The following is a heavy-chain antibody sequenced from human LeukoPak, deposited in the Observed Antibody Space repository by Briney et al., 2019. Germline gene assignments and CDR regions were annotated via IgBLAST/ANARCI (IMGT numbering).Heavy chain of an antibody. V-gene: IGHV3-30-3*01. CDR1: GFTFSSYA. J-gene: IGHJ4*02. CDR2: ISYDGSNK. CDR3: ARDYSSGWTGGYFDY. D-gene: IGHD6-19*01. Sequence: PGGSLRLSCAASGFTFSSYAMPWVRQAPGKGLEWVAVISYDGSNKYYADSVKGRFTISRDNSKNTLYLQMNSLRAEDTAVYYCARDYSSGWTGGYFDYWGQGTLVTVSS.